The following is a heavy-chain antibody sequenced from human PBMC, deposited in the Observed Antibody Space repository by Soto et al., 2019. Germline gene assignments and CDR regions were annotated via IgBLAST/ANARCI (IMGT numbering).Heavy chain of an antibody. CDR2: INHSGST. J-gene: IGHJ1*01. Sequence: SETLSLTCAVYGGSFSGYYWSWIRRPPGKGLEWIGEINHSGSTNYNPSLKSRVTISVDTSKNQFSLKLSSVTAADTAVYYCARGLRRYCSSTSCYVAEYFQHWGQGTLVTVSS. D-gene: IGHD2-2*01. CDR1: GGSFSGYY. CDR3: ARGLRRYCSSTSCYVAEYFQH. V-gene: IGHV4-34*01.